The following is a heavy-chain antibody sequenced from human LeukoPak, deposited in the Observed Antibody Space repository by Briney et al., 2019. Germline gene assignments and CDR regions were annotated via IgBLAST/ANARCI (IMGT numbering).Heavy chain of an antibody. J-gene: IGHJ3*01. V-gene: IGHV3-48*01. CDR2: ISTSTTI. CDR1: GFTFSSYS. CDR3: ARDAWVTASAFDF. D-gene: IGHD2-21*02. Sequence: GGSLRLSCAASGFTFSSYSMNWVRQAPVKGLEWVSYISTSTTIYYADSVKGRFTISRDNAKTSLFLQMNSLRAEDTAVYYCARDAWVTASAFDFWGQGTVVTVSS.